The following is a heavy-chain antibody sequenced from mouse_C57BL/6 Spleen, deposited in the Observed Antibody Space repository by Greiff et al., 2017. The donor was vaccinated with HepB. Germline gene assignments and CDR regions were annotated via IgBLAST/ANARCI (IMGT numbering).Heavy chain of an antibody. D-gene: IGHD2-4*01. V-gene: IGHV14-4*01. CDR3: TTLVIYYDYDAAY. CDR2: IDPENGDT. CDR1: GFNIKDDY. Sequence: DVQLQESGAELVRPGASVKLSCTASGFNIKDDYMHWVKQRPEQGLEWIGWIDPENGDTEYASKFQGKATITADTSSNTAYLQLSSLTSEDTAVYYCTTLVIYYDYDAAYWGQGTLVTVSA. J-gene: IGHJ3*01.